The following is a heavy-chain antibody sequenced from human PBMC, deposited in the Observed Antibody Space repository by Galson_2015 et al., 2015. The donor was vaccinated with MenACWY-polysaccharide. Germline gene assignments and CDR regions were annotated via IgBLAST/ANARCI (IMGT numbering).Heavy chain of an antibody. CDR2: IYSGGST. Sequence: SLRLSCAASGFTVSSNYMSWVRQAPGKGLEWVSVIYSGGSTYYADSVKGRFTISRDNSKNTLYLQMNSLRAEDTAVYYCARDPPRYSGSYSVFGGQGTLVTVSS. J-gene: IGHJ4*02. V-gene: IGHV3-66*02. CDR3: ARDPPRYSGSYSVF. D-gene: IGHD1-26*01. CDR1: GFTVSSNY.